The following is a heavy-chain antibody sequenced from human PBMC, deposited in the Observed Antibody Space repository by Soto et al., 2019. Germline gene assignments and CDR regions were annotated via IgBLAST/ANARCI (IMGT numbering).Heavy chain of an antibody. D-gene: IGHD3-22*01. Sequence: SETLSLTCAVYGGSFSGYYWSWIRQPPGKGLEWIGEINHSGSTNYNPSLKSRVTISVDTSKNQFSLKLSSVTAADTAVYYCARVLESYDSSGYYHYFDYWGQGTLVTVSS. CDR3: ARVLESYDSSGYYHYFDY. J-gene: IGHJ4*02. CDR1: GGSFSGYY. CDR2: INHSGST. V-gene: IGHV4-34*01.